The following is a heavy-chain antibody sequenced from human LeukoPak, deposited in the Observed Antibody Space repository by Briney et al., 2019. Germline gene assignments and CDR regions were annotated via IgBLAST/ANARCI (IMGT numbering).Heavy chain of an antibody. V-gene: IGHV3-30-3*01. CDR3: ARDPTVGRYYYYGMDV. Sequence: GGSLRLSCAASGFTFSSYAMHWVRQAPGKGLEWVAVISYDGSNKYYADSVKGRLTISRDNSKNTLYLQMNSLRAEDTAVYYCARDPTVGRYYYYGMDVWGQGTTVTVSS. D-gene: IGHD4-23*01. CDR2: ISYDGSNK. CDR1: GFTFSSYA. J-gene: IGHJ6*02.